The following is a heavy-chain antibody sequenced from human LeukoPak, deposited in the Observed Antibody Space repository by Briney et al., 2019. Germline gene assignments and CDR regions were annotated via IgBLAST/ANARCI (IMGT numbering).Heavy chain of an antibody. CDR2: ISYDGSNK. J-gene: IGHJ4*02. Sequence: PGMSLRLSCAASGFTFSSYGMHWVPQAPGKGLEWVAVISYDGSNKYYADSVKGRFTISRDNSKNTLYLQMNSLRAEDTAVYYCARRRYYDYTGFFDYWGQGTLVTVSS. V-gene: IGHV3-30*03. D-gene: IGHD3-22*01. CDR1: GFTFSSYG. CDR3: ARRRYYDYTGFFDY.